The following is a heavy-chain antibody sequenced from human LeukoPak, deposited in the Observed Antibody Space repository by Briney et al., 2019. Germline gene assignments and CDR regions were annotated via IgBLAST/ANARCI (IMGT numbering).Heavy chain of an antibody. CDR1: GYTFINYG. CDR2: ISANSGNT. J-gene: IGHJ6*02. CDR3: ARASLDIVVVPAAHYYYYYGMDV. D-gene: IGHD2-2*03. V-gene: IGHV1-18*01. Sequence: ASVKVSCKASGYTFINYGISWVRQAPGQGLEWMGWISANSGNTKFAQKVQGRITMTTDTSTSTAYMELRSLRSDDTAIYYCARASLDIVVVPAAHYYYYYGMDVWGQGTTVTVSS.